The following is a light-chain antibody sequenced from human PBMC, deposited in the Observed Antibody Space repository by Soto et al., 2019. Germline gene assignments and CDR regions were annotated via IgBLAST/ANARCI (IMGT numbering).Light chain of an antibody. CDR2: DVS. V-gene: IGLV2-11*01. Sequence: QSALTQPRSVSGSPGQSVTISCTGTSSDVGAYNSVSWYQQHPDKAPKLMIYDVSQRPSGVPDRFSGSESGNTASLTISGLQAEDEADYYCVSYTGTHIPVALGGGTKVTVL. CDR3: VSYTGTHIPVA. J-gene: IGLJ2*01. CDR1: SSDVGAYNS.